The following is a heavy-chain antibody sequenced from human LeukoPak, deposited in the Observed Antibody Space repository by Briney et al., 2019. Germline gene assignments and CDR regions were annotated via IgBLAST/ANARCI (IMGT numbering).Heavy chain of an antibody. CDR3: ARDPGSYRWEGWFDP. CDR2: ISSSSSDI. D-gene: IGHD1-26*01. J-gene: IGHJ5*02. CDR1: GFTFSSYA. V-gene: IGHV3-21*01. Sequence: GGSLRLSCAASGFTFSSYAMHWVRQAPGKGLEWVSSISSSSSDIYYADSVKGRFTISRDNAKNSLYLQMNSLRAEDTAVYYCARDPGSYRWEGWFDPWGQGTLVTVSS.